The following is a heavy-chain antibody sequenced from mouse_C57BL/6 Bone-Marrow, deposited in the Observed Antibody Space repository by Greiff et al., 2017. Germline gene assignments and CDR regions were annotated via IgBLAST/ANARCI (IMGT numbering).Heavy chain of an antibody. V-gene: IGHV5-6*01. CDR2: ISSGGSYT. Sequence: EVKLVESGGDLVKPGGSLKLSCAASGFTFSSYGMSWVRQTPDKRLEWVATISSGGSYTYYPDSVKGRVTISRDNAKNTLYLQMSSLRSEDTAMYYCARHEYGGSSPYFDYWGQGTTLTVSS. CDR1: GFTFSSYG. CDR3: ARHEYGGSSPYFDY. J-gene: IGHJ2*01. D-gene: IGHD1-1*01.